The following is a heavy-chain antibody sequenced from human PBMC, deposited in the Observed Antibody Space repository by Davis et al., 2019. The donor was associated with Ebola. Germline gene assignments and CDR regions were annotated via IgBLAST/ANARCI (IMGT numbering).Heavy chain of an antibody. CDR2: ISAYNGNT. Sequence: ASVNVSRMASGGTFSRSAISWVRQASGQGLEWMGWISAYNGNTNYAQKLQGRVTMTTDTSTSTAYMELRSLRSDDTAVYYCARSIAAHRGYFDYWGQGTLVTVSS. CDR1: GGTFSRSA. D-gene: IGHD6-6*01. J-gene: IGHJ4*02. V-gene: IGHV1-18*01. CDR3: ARSIAAHRGYFDY.